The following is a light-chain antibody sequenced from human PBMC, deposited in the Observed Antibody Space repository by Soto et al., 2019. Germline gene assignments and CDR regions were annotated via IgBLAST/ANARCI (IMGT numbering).Light chain of an antibody. J-gene: IGLJ1*01. CDR2: SDV. V-gene: IGLV1-40*03. CDR3: QSYDSGPPESYV. Sequence: QAVVTQPPSVSGAPGQTVTISCTGSSSNIGAGFGVHWYQHLPGTTPKLLIHSDVSRASGVSARFSAFESGASASLVISGLQPEDEGDYFCQSYDSGPPESYVFGPGTKLTVL. CDR1: SSNIGAGFG.